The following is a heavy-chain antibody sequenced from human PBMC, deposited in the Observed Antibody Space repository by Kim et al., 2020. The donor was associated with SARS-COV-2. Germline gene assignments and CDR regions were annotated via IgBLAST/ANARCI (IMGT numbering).Heavy chain of an antibody. CDR3: ARVQRDNYYGSGTTLDY. V-gene: IGHV1-3*01. Sequence: ASVKVSCKASGYTFTSYAMHWVRQAPGQRLEWMGWINDGNGNTKYSQKFQGRVTITRDTSASTAYMELSSLRSEDTAVYYCARVQRDNYYGSGTTLDYWGQGTLVTVSS. CDR1: GYTFTSYA. J-gene: IGHJ4*02. CDR2: INDGNGNT. D-gene: IGHD3-10*01.